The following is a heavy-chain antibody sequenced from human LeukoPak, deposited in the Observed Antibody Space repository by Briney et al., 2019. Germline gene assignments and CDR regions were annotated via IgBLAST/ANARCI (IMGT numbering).Heavy chain of an antibody. CDR3: ARRRENNYGSYYYYGMDV. D-gene: IGHD3-10*01. CDR2: TYYRSKWYN. Sequence: SQTLSLTCAISGDSVSSNSAAWNWIRQSPSRGLEWLGRTYYRSKWYNDYAVSVKSRITINPDTSKNQFSLQLNSVTPEDTAVYYCARRRENNYGSYYYYGMDVWGQGTTVTVSS. J-gene: IGHJ6*02. CDR1: GDSVSSNSAA. V-gene: IGHV6-1*01.